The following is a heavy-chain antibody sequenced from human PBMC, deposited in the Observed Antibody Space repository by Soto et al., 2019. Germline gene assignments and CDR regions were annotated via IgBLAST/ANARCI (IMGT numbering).Heavy chain of an antibody. V-gene: IGHV4-59*01. CDR1: GGSISSYY. CDR3: ARDQLGSGYWNY. Sequence: SETLSLTCTVSGGSISSYYWSWIRQPPGKGLEWIGYIYYSGSTNYNPSLKSRVTISVDTSKNQFSLKLSSVTAADTAVYYCARDQLGSGYWNYWGQGTLVTVSS. D-gene: IGHD3-3*01. CDR2: IYYSGST. J-gene: IGHJ4*02.